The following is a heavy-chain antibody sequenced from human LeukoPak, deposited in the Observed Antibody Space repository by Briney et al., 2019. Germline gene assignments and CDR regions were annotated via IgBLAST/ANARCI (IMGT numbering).Heavy chain of an antibody. J-gene: IGHJ6*03. CDR1: GGSFSGYY. CDR3: AQKRLLWYYYYMDV. CDR2: INHSGST. Sequence: SETLSLTCAVYGGSFSGYYWSWIRQPPGKGLEWIGEINHSGSTNYNPSLKSRVTISVDKSKNQFSLKLSSVTAADTAVYYCAQKRLLWYYYYMDVWGKGTTVTVSS. V-gene: IGHV4-34*01. D-gene: IGHD2-21*02.